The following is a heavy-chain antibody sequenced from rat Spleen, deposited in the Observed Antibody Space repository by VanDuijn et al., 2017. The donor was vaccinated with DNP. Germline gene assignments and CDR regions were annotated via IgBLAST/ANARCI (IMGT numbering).Heavy chain of an antibody. CDR1: GFTFNHYW. CDR2: IRYDGAIT. D-gene: IGHD4-3*01. V-gene: IGHV5-31*01. Sequence: EVQLVESGGDLVQPGRSLKLSCVASGFTFNHYWMAWIRQVPGKGLEWVAYIRYDGAITHFGDSVKGRFTISRDNAKSTLYLQMNSLRSEDMATYYCVRWNSGHFDYWGQGVMVTVSS. CDR3: VRWNSGHFDY. J-gene: IGHJ2*01.